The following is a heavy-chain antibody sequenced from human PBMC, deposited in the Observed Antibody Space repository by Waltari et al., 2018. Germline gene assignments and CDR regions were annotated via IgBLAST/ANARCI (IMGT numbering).Heavy chain of an antibody. J-gene: IGHJ4*02. CDR1: GYPFINYY. D-gene: IGHD1-26*01. CDR3: ARAGGGASYPAY. Sequence: QVQLVQSGAEVRTPGASVRVSCKATGYPFINYYHHWMRQAPGQGPEWVAMINPSGGGTVYAPKFQDRITVTRDTSTSTVYMELRSLRPEDTAVYYCARAGGGASYPAYWGLGTLVSV. V-gene: IGHV1-46*01. CDR2: INPSGGGT.